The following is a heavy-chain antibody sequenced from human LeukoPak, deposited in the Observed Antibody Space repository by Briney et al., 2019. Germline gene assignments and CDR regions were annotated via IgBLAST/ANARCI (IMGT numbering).Heavy chain of an antibody. D-gene: IGHD3-3*01. CDR2: ISSSGSTI. J-gene: IGHJ5*02. CDR1: GFTFSSYA. Sequence: GGSLRLSCAASGFTFSSYAMSWVRQAPGKGLEWVSYISSSGSTIYYADSVKGRFTISRDNAKNSLYLQMNSLRAEDTAVYYCARDAVGNYDAGWFDPWGQGTLVTVSS. V-gene: IGHV3-48*04. CDR3: ARDAVGNYDAGWFDP.